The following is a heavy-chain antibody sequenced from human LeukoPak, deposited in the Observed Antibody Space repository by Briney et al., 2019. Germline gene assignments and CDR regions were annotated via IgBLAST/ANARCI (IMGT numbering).Heavy chain of an antibody. Sequence: PGGSLRLSCMGSRFAFNYYGMHWVRQTPGRGLEWVAVVSADGSERYYAQFVKGRFTISRDNSKNTLCLQMNSLRAEDTAVYYCARGGYSSENYFDYWGQGTLVTVSS. V-gene: IGHV3-30*03. CDR2: VSADGSER. J-gene: IGHJ4*02. CDR3: ARGGYSSENYFDY. D-gene: IGHD6-25*01. CDR1: RFAFNYYG.